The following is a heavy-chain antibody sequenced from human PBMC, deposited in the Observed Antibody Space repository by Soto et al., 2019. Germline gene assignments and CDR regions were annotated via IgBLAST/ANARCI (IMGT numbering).Heavy chain of an antibody. J-gene: IGHJ6*02. D-gene: IGHD6-13*01. CDR1: GFTFSSYD. Sequence: PGGSLRLSCAASGFTFSSYDMHWVRQATGKGLEWVSAIGTAGDTYYPGSVKGRFTISRENAKNSLYLQMNSLRAGDTAVYYCARVRGGGYIAAAGTNEDYGMDVWGQGTTVTVSS. V-gene: IGHV3-13*01. CDR2: IGTAGDT. CDR3: ARVRGGGYIAAAGTNEDYGMDV.